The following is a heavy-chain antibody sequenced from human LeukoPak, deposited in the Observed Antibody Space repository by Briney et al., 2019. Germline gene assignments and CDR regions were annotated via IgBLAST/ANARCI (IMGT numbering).Heavy chain of an antibody. D-gene: IGHD1-26*01. V-gene: IGHV3-33*01. CDR1: GFIFSKYA. CDR2: IWNGGSDE. Sequence: PGGSLRLSCAASGFIFSKYAMHWVRQTPGKGPEWVAAIWNGGSDENYADSVKGRFTISSDNSKNTVYLQMNSLRAEDTAIYYCAFEIGRSQGAFDIWGQGTMITVSS. CDR3: AFEIGRSQGAFDI. J-gene: IGHJ3*02.